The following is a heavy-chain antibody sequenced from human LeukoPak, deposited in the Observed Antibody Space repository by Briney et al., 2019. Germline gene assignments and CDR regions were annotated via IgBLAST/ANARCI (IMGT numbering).Heavy chain of an antibody. CDR2: INWNSGNI. Sequence: GGSLRLSCAASGFTFDDYAMSWVRQAPGKGLEWVSGINWNSGNIGYADSVKGRFTISRDNAKNSLYLQMNSLRTEDMALYYCAKGVTTVRVDYFDYWGQGTLVTVSS. V-gene: IGHV3-9*03. J-gene: IGHJ4*02. D-gene: IGHD4-17*01. CDR1: GFTFDDYA. CDR3: AKGVTTVRVDYFDY.